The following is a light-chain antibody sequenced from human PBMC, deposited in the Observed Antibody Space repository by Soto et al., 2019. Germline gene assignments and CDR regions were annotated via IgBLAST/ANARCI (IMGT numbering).Light chain of an antibody. CDR3: SSYTTVPSPRCV. Sequence: QSVLTQPASVSGSPGQSITIPCSGRSSDLGGLNYVSWYQQHPGKVPKLIIYKVDNRPSGISDRFSASKSGNTASLTISGLHAEDEAHDYCSSYTTVPSPRCVFAGGTKLTVL. J-gene: IGLJ3*02. CDR2: KVD. V-gene: IGLV2-14*01. CDR1: SSDLGGLNY.